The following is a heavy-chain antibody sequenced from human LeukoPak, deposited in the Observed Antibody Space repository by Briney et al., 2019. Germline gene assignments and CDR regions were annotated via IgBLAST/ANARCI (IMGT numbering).Heavy chain of an antibody. J-gene: IGHJ4*02. CDR3: AIRNWGHFDY. V-gene: IGHV1-69*13. Sequence: SVKVSCKASGYTFTSYYMHWVRQAPGQGLEWMGGIIPIFGTANYAQKFQGRVTITADESTSTAYMELSSLRSEDTAVYYCAIRNWGHFDYWGQGTLVTVSS. D-gene: IGHD7-27*01. CDR1: GYTFTSYY. CDR2: IIPIFGTA.